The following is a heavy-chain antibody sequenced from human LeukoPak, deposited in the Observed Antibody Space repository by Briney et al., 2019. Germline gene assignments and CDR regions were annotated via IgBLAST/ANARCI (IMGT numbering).Heavy chain of an antibody. CDR1: GGTFSSYA. CDR3: ARGNTGSHDAFDI. D-gene: IGHD1-14*01. Sequence: SVKVSCKASGGTFSSYAISWVRQAPGQGLEWMGGIIPIFGTANYAQKFQGRVTITADESTSTAYMELSSLRSGDTAVYYCARGNTGSHDAFDIWGQGTMVTVSS. V-gene: IGHV1-69*01. J-gene: IGHJ3*02. CDR2: IIPIFGTA.